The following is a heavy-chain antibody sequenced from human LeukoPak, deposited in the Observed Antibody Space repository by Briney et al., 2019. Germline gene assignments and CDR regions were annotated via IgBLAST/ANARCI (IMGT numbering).Heavy chain of an antibody. CDR2: FDHKDVET. CDR3: ALGGGAR. V-gene: IGHV1-24*01. D-gene: IGHD3-16*01. CDR1: GYTFTEIS. Sequence: ASVKVSCKFSGYTFTEISMHWVRQAPGKGLEWVGLFDHKDVETIYAQKFQGRVTMTEATSTDTAYMELTSLTFEATAIYYCALGGGARWGQGTLVTVSS. J-gene: IGHJ4*02.